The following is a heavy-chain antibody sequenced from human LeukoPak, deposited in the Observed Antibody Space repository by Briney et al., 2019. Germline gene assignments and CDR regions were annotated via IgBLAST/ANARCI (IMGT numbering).Heavy chain of an antibody. CDR1: GFTFSSYS. V-gene: IGHV3-48*01. CDR2: ISSSSSTI. CDR3: ARGGIAARPSDS. D-gene: IGHD6-6*01. J-gene: IGHJ4*02. Sequence: GGSLRLSCAASGFTFSSYSMNWVRQAPGKGLEWVSYISSSSSTIYYADSVKGRFTVSRDNSKNTVYLQMNSLRAEDTAVYFCARGGIAARPSDSWGQGTLVTVSS.